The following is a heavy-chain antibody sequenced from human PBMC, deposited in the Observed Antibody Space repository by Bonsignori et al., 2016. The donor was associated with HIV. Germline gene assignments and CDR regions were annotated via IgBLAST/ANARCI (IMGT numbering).Heavy chain of an antibody. V-gene: IGHV4-34*01. Sequence: RQAPGKGLEWIGEINQSEVSNYSPSLKSRVTISVDLSKNQFSLRLTSVTAADTALYYCARGDGHLGSYFDLDTWSQGSLVTVSS. CDR3: ARGDGHLGSYFDLDT. CDR2: INQSEVS. D-gene: IGHD1-26*01. J-gene: IGHJ4*02.